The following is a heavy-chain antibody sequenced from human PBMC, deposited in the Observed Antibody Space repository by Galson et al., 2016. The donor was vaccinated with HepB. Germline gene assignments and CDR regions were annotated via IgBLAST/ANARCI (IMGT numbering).Heavy chain of an antibody. Sequence: SLRLSCAASGFAFDEYALHWVRQGPGKGLEWVSGISWDSETIDYVDSVRGRFRISRDNAEKSLFLQLNSLRPEDTGVYYCVKDRRVTTGVFESWGQGTLVVVSS. V-gene: IGHV3-9*01. J-gene: IGHJ4*02. CDR2: ISWDSETI. CDR3: VKDRRVTTGVFES. CDR1: GFAFDEYA. D-gene: IGHD4-23*01.